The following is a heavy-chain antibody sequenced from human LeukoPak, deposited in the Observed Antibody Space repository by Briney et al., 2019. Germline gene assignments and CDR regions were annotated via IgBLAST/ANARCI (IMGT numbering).Heavy chain of an antibody. D-gene: IGHD1-26*01. J-gene: IGHJ4*02. Sequence: GGSLRLSCAASGFTFSSYWMHWVRQAPGKGLVWVSRINTDGSSTSYADSVKGRFTISRDNAKNTLYLQMNSLRAEDTAVYYCARGAREGYSGSSARLWIDYWGQGTLVTVSS. CDR3: ARGAREGYSGSSARLWIDY. CDR1: GFTFSSYW. CDR2: INTDGSST. V-gene: IGHV3-74*01.